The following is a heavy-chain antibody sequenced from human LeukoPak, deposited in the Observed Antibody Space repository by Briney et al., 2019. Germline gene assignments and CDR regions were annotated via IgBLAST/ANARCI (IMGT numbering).Heavy chain of an antibody. D-gene: IGHD5-24*01. J-gene: IGHJ6*02. CDR1: GFTFSDYY. V-gene: IGHV4-59*01. CDR2: IYYTGST. Sequence: LRLSCAASGFTFSDYYMTWIRQPPGKGLEWIGYIYYTGSTSYGPSLKSRVTISADTSKNQFSLKLSSVTAADTAVYYCARDKRVAVGYNLDVWGQGTTVTVSS. CDR3: ARDKRVAVGYNLDV.